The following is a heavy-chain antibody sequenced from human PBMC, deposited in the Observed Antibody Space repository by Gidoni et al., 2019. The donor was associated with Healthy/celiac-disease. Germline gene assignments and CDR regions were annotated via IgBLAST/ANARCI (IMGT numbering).Heavy chain of an antibody. CDR3: ARPAYGDYVSAFDI. D-gene: IGHD4-17*01. J-gene: IGHJ3*02. CDR2: GTA. Sequence: GTANYAQKFQGRVTITADESTSTAYMELSSLRSEDTAVYYCARPAYGDYVSAFDIWGQGTMVTVSS. V-gene: IGHV1-69*01.